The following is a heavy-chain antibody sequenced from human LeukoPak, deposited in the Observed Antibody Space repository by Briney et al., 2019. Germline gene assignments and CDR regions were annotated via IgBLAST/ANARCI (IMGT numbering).Heavy chain of an antibody. J-gene: IGHJ6*02. CDR3: ARDNSFGARRSYGMDV. V-gene: IGHV1-69*13. Sequence: SVKVSCKASGGTFSSYAISWVRQAPGQGLEWMGGIFPIFGTANYAQKFQGRVTITADESTSTAYMELSSLRSEDTAVYYCARDNSFGARRSYGMDVWGQGTTVTASS. D-gene: IGHD4/OR15-4a*01. CDR1: GGTFSSYA. CDR2: IFPIFGTA.